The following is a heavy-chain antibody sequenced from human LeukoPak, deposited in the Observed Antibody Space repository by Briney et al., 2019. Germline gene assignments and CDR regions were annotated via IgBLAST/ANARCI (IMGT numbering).Heavy chain of an antibody. CDR3: ARVGNGRSWDY. Sequence: GGSLRLSCTASGFTFTSYWINWVRQAPGKGLEWVANINQDGSERFFVDSVKGRFTISRDNAKNSLFLQMNSLRAEDTAVYYCARVGNGRSWDYWGQGTLVSVSS. J-gene: IGHJ4*02. V-gene: IGHV3-7*05. D-gene: IGHD2-15*01. CDR2: INQDGSER. CDR1: GFTFTSYW.